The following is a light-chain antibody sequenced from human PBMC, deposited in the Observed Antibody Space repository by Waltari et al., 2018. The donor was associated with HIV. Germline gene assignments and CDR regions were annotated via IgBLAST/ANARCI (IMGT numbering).Light chain of an antibody. CDR2: DVH. Sequence: QSALTQPPSVSGSPGQSVTLACPVTTSAVGYYNFVSWYQQYPGKATTLIMFDVHQRPSGVPERFSGSKSGNTASLTISGLQTADEADYFCCAYAAGHVSYVFGNGTAVAVL. V-gene: IGLV2-11*01. CDR1: TSAVGYYNF. J-gene: IGLJ1*01. CDR3: CAYAAGHVSYV.